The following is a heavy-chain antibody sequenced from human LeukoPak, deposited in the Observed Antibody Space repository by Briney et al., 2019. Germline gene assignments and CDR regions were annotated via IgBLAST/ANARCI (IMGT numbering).Heavy chain of an antibody. CDR3: AREGDSRWGELSP. CDR2: IWFDGSEQ. V-gene: IGHV3-33*01. D-gene: IGHD3-16*02. J-gene: IGHJ1*01. Sequence: GGSLRLSCAASGFTFSTYAIHWVRQAPGKGLEWVAVIWFDGSEQYYADSVKGRFIISRDNSKGTWNLQLNRLRAEDTAVYYCAREGDSRWGELSPWGQGTLVTVSS. CDR1: GFTFSTYA.